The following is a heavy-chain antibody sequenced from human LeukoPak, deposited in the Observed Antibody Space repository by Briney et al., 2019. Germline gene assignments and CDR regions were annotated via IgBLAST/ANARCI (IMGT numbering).Heavy chain of an antibody. Sequence: ASVKVSCKASGGTFSSYAISWVRQAPGQGLEWMGRIIPILGIANYAQKFQGRVTITADKSTSTAYMELSSLRSEDTAVYYCARTEMATLVYAFDIWGQGTMVTVSS. V-gene: IGHV1-69*04. CDR2: IIPILGIA. CDR1: GGTFSSYA. D-gene: IGHD5-24*01. J-gene: IGHJ3*02. CDR3: ARTEMATLVYAFDI.